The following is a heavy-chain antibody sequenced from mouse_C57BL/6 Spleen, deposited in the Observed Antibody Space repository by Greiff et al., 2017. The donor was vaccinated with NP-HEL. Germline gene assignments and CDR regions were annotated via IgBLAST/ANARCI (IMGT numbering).Heavy chain of an antibody. CDR1: GFTFSSYA. J-gene: IGHJ1*03. V-gene: IGHV5-4*01. Sequence: EVKVVESGGGLVKPGGSLKLSCAASGFTFSSYAMSWVRQTPEKRLEWVATISDGGSYTYYPDNVKGRFTISRDNAKNNLYLQMRHLKSEDTAMYYCARDRRNFDVWGTGTTVTVSS. CDR3: ARDRRNFDV. CDR2: ISDGGSYT.